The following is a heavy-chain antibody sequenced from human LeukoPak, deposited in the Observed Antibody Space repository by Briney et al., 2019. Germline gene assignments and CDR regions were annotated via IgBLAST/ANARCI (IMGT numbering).Heavy chain of an antibody. CDR1: GGSISSSSYY. D-gene: IGHD3-9*01. V-gene: IGHV4-39*01. Sequence: SSETLSLTCTVSGGSISSSSYYWGWIRQPPGKGLEWIGSIYYSGSTYYNPSLKSRVTISVDTSKNQFSLKLSSVTAADTAVYYCARAKYYDILTGYYNHFFDYWGQGTLVTVSS. CDR3: ARAKYYDILTGYYNHFFDY. J-gene: IGHJ4*02. CDR2: IYYSGST.